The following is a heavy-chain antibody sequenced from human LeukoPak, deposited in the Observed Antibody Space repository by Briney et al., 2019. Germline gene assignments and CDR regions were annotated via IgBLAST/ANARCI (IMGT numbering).Heavy chain of an antibody. CDR3: ARDRRHYYDSSGYQPYYFDY. CDR2: ISGSGGST. CDR1: GFTFSSYG. D-gene: IGHD3-22*01. Sequence: GGTLRLSCAASGFTFSSYGMSWVRQAPGKGLEWVSAISGSGGSTYYADSVKGRFTISRDNSKNSLYLQMNSLRAEDTAVYYCARDRRHYYDSSGYQPYYFDYWGQGTLVTVSS. V-gene: IGHV3-23*01. J-gene: IGHJ4*02.